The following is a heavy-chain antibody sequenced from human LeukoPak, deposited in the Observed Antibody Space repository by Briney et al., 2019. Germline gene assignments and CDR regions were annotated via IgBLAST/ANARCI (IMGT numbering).Heavy chain of an antibody. CDR3: ARGYDYGDYEDY. J-gene: IGHJ4*02. Sequence: SETLSLTCTVSGSSINNYYWSWIRQHPGKGLEWIGYIYYSGSTYYNPSLKSRVTISVDTSKNQFSLKLSSVTAADTAVYYCARGYDYGDYEDYWGQGTLVTVSS. V-gene: IGHV4-59*06. D-gene: IGHD4-17*01. CDR1: GSSINNYY. CDR2: IYYSGST.